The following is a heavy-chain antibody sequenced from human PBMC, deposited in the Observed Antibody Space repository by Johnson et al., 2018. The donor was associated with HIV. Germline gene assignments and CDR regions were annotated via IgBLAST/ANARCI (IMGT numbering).Heavy chain of an antibody. CDR2: ISYDGSNK. CDR1: GFTFSSYA. D-gene: IGHD2-21*02. CDR3: AKEPNRGGDCPRWLLVFDK. Sequence: QEQLEESGGGVVQPGRSLRLSCAASGFTFSSYAMHWVRQAPGKGLEWVAVISYDGSNKYYADSVKGRFTISRDNSKNTLYLQMNSLRAEDTAVYYCAKEPNRGGDCPRWLLVFDKWGQGTMVTVSS. J-gene: IGHJ3*02. V-gene: IGHV3-30*04.